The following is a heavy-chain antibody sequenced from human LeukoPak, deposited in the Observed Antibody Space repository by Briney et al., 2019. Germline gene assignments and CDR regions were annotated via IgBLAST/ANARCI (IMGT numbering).Heavy chain of an antibody. CDR1: GDSVSSNSAA. Sequence: SQTLSLTCAISGDSVSSNSAAWNWIRQSPSRGLEWLGRTYYRSKWYNDYAVSVKSRITINPDTSKNQLSLKLSSVTAADTAVYYCARGGEYNWNYGYWGQGTLVTVSS. CDR2: TYYRSKWYN. CDR3: ARGGEYNWNYGY. V-gene: IGHV6-1*01. J-gene: IGHJ4*02. D-gene: IGHD1-7*01.